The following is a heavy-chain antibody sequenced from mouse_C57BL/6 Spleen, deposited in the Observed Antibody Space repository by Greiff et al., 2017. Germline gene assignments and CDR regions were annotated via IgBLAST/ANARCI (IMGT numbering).Heavy chain of an antibody. Sequence: VQLQQSGAELVRPGTSVKMSCKASGYTFTNYWIGWAKQRPGHGLEWIGDIYPGGGYTNYNEKFKGKATLTADKSSSTAYMQFSSLTSEDSAIYYCATSSPWYFDYWGQGTTLTVSS. D-gene: IGHD1-1*01. CDR3: ATSSPWYFDY. CDR1: GYTFTNYW. CDR2: IYPGGGYT. J-gene: IGHJ2*01. V-gene: IGHV1-63*01.